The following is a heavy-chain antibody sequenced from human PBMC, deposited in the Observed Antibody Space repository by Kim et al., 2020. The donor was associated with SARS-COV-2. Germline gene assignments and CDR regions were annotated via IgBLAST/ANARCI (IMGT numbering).Heavy chain of an antibody. D-gene: IGHD3-3*01. CDR2: IYYSGST. CDR1: GGSISSGGYY. J-gene: IGHJ3*02. CDR3: ARATHTIFGVVIFAFDI. V-gene: IGHV4-31*03. Sequence: SETLSLTCTVSGGSISSGGYYWSWIRQHPGKGLEWIGYIYYSGSTYYNPSLKSRVTISVATSKNQFSLKLSSVTAADTAVYYCARATHTIFGVVIFAFDIWGQGTMGTVSS.